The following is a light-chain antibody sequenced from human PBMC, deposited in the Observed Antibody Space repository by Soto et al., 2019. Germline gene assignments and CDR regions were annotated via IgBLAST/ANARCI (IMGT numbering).Light chain of an antibody. CDR1: QSVGSY. J-gene: IGKJ1*01. CDR2: GAS. CDR3: QQYNNWPRT. V-gene: IGKV3-15*01. Sequence: EIVMTQSPATLSVSPGERASLSCRASQSVGSYLAWYQHKPGQAPRLLIYGASTRAAGVPVRFSGGGSGTDFTLTISSLQSEDFAIFYCQQYNNWPRTFGQGTKV.